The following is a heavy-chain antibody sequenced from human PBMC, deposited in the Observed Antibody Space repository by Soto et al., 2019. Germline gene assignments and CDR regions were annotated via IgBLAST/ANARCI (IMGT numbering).Heavy chain of an antibody. V-gene: IGHV1-69*13. Sequence: GASVKVSCKASGGTFSSYAISWVRQAPGQGLEWMGGIIPIFGTANYAQKFQGRVTITADESTSTAYMELSSLRSEDTAVYYCTSSWGDYRYFDYWGQGTLVTVSS. CDR2: IIPIFGTA. CDR3: TSSWGDYRYFDY. CDR1: GGTFSSYA. J-gene: IGHJ4*02. D-gene: IGHD4-17*01.